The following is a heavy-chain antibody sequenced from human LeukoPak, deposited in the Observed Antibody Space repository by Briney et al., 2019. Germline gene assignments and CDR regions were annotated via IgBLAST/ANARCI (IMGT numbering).Heavy chain of an antibody. Sequence: SETLSLTCTVSGGSISSGGYYWSWIRQHPGKGLEWIGYIYYSGSTYYNPSLKSRVTTSVDTSKNQFSLKLSSVTAADTAVYYCARRRYCSGGSCYPIDYWGQGTLVTVSS. CDR1: GGSISSGGYY. V-gene: IGHV4-31*03. CDR2: IYYSGST. J-gene: IGHJ4*02. CDR3: ARRRYCSGGSCYPIDY. D-gene: IGHD2-15*01.